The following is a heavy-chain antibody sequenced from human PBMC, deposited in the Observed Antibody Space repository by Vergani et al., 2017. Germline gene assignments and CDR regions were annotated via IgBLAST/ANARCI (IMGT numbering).Heavy chain of an antibody. D-gene: IGHD6-13*01. V-gene: IGHV1-69*13. CDR3: ARPVYSTQYYFDY. J-gene: IGHJ4*02. Sequence: QVQLVQSGAEVKKPGASVKVSCKASGYTFTSYGISWVRQAPGQGLEWMGWIIPIFGTANYAQKFQGRVTITADESTSTAYMELSSLRSEDTAVYYCARPVYSTQYYFDYWGQGTLVTVSS. CDR2: IIPIFGTA. CDR1: GYTFTSYG.